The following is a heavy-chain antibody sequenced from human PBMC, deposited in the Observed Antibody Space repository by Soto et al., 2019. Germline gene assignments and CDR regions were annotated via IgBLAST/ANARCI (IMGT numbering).Heavy chain of an antibody. V-gene: IGHV4-39*01. Sequence: PSETLSLTCTVSGDSITSNSYFWAWIRQPPGKGLEWIGSIYYSGTTYYNPSLKSRVTISVDRSKNQFSLKLSSVTAADTAVYYCAGQLSVDYFDYWGQGALVTVSS. J-gene: IGHJ4*02. CDR3: AGQLSVDYFDY. CDR2: IYYSGTT. CDR1: GDSITSNSYF.